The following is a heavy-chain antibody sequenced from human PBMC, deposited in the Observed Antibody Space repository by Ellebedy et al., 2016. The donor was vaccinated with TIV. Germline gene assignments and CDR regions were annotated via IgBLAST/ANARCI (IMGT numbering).Heavy chain of an antibody. Sequence: GESLKISXAASGFTFSSYAMNWVRQAPGKELVWLSRINNDGSSTVYADSVKGRFTISRDNSKNTLYLQMNSLRAEDTAVYYCARDAYPSGSLVWYFEYWGQGTLVTVSS. CDR2: INNDGSST. J-gene: IGHJ4*02. CDR3: ARDAYPSGSLVWYFEY. V-gene: IGHV3-74*03. CDR1: GFTFSSYA. D-gene: IGHD1-26*01.